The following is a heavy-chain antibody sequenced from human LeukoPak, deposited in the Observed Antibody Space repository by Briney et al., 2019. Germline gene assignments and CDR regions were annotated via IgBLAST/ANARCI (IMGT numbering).Heavy chain of an antibody. CDR2: IYHSGST. CDR3: AREGGDGYDQRDDAFDI. Sequence: SETLSLTCTVSGGSISSGGYYWSWIRQPPGKGLEWIGYIYHSGSTYYNPSLKSRVTISVDTSKNQFSLKLRSVTAADTAVYYCAREGGDGYDQRDDAFDIWGQGTMVTVSS. V-gene: IGHV4-30-2*01. D-gene: IGHD5-24*01. J-gene: IGHJ3*02. CDR1: GGSISSGGYY.